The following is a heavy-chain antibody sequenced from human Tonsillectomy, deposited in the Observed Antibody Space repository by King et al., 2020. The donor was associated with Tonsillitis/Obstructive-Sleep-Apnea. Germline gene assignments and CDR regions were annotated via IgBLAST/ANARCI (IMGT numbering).Heavy chain of an antibody. CDR3: APTRSGWFYFDY. CDR1: WFSLSTSEMC. Sequence: VTLKESGPALVKPTQTLTLTCTFSWFSLSTSEMCVSWIRQPPGKALEWLARIDWDDDKYYTTSLKTRLTISKDTSKNQVVLTMTNMDPVDTATYYCAPTRSGWFYFDYWGQGTLVTVSS. J-gene: IGHJ4*02. D-gene: IGHD6-19*01. CDR2: IDWDDDK. V-gene: IGHV2-70*11.